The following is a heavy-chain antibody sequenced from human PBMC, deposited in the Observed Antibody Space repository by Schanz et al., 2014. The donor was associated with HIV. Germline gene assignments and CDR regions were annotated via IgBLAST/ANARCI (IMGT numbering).Heavy chain of an antibody. CDR3: ARVVTTYFDFLTGARMDP. CDR1: GFTFNDYY. D-gene: IGHD3-9*01. J-gene: IGHJ5*02. Sequence: VQLLESGGGLVKPGGSLRLSCAASGFTFNDYYMTWIRQAPGKGLEWVSYISDTGTTTYYADSVNGRFTISRDNAGNSLFLQMNNVRTDDTATYYCARVVTTYFDFLTGARMDPWGQGTLVTVSP. V-gene: IGHV3-11*01. CDR2: ISDTGTTT.